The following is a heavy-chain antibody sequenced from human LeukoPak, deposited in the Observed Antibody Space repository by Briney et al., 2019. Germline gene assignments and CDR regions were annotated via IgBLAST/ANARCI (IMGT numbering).Heavy chain of an antibody. CDR2: INPNSGGT. CDR3: ARGYCSGDCFTLFDY. V-gene: IGHV1-2*02. Sequence: ASVKVSCKASGYMFTGYYMHGVRQAPGQGLEWMGWINPNSGGTNYAQKFQGRVTITRDTSISTAYMELSSLRSDDTAVYYCARGYCSGDCFTLFDYWGQGTLVTVSS. D-gene: IGHD2-21*02. J-gene: IGHJ4*02. CDR1: GYMFTGYY.